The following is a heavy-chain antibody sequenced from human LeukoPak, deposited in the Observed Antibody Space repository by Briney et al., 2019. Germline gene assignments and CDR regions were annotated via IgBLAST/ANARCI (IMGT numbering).Heavy chain of an antibody. D-gene: IGHD3-22*01. CDR1: GYSFTSYW. CDR3: ARYPGSSGSRTFFDY. V-gene: IGHV5-51*01. Sequence: GESLKISCKGSGYSFTSYWIGWVRQMPGKGLEWMGIIYPGDSDTRYSPSFQGQVTISADKSISTAYLQWSSLKASGTAMYYCARYPGSSGSRTFFDYWGQGTLVTVSS. CDR2: IYPGDSDT. J-gene: IGHJ4*02.